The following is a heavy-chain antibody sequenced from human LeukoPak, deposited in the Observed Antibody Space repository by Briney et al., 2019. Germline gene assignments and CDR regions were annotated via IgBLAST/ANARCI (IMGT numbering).Heavy chain of an antibody. V-gene: IGHV3-23*01. Sequence: GGSLRLSCAASGFTFSSYAMSWVRRAPGKGLEWVSSISSSGGSTYYADSVKGRFTVPRDNSKNTLYLQMSSLRAEDTAVYYCANQARRTGYYFDYWGQGTLVTVSS. CDR1: GFTFSSYA. J-gene: IGHJ4*02. CDR3: ANQARRTGYYFDY. CDR2: ISSSGGST.